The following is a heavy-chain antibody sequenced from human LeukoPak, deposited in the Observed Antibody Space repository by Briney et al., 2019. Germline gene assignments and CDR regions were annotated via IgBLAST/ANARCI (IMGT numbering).Heavy chain of an antibody. J-gene: IGHJ4*02. CDR3: ARGRVPAAIRHPGLDY. CDR2: INHSGST. CDR1: GGSFSGYY. Sequence: SETLSLTCAVYGGSFSGYYWSRIRQPPGKGLEWIGEINHSGSTNYNPSLKSRVTISVDTSKNQFSLKLSSVTAADTAVYYCARGRVPAAIRHPGLDYWGQGTLVTVSS. D-gene: IGHD2-2*01. V-gene: IGHV4-34*01.